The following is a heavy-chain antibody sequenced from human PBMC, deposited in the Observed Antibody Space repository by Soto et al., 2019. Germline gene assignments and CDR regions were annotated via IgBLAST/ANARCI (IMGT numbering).Heavy chain of an antibody. Sequence: NPGGSLRLSCTASGFTFSDYEMNWFRQAPGKGLEWVGFIRSKDLGGTEHYAASVRGRFTISRDDAKSVAYLQMDSLKTEDTGVYYCARHARVGESLHLNYYAVDVWGQGTAVT. V-gene: IGHV3-49*05. D-gene: IGHD2-21*01. CDR3: ARHARVGESLHLNYYAVDV. J-gene: IGHJ6*02. CDR1: GFTFSDYE. CDR2: IRSKDLGGTE.